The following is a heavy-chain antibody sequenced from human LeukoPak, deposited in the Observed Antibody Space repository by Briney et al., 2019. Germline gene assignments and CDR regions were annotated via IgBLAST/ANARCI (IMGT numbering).Heavy chain of an antibody. Sequence: GRSLRLSCEASGFTFDDYGMHWVRQAPGKGLEWVSTISWNSGSVGYVDSVKGRFTISRDNAKKTLYLQMNSLRPEDTALYYCAKDYGYSSSWYDYWGQGTLVTVSS. J-gene: IGHJ4*02. CDR2: ISWNSGSV. CDR1: GFTFDDYG. V-gene: IGHV3-9*01. CDR3: AKDYGYSSSWYDY. D-gene: IGHD6-13*01.